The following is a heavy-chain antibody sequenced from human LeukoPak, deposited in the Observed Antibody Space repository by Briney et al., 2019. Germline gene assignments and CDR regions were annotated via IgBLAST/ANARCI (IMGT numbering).Heavy chain of an antibody. Sequence: PSETLSLTCTVSGGSISYSNSYWGWIRQPPGKGLEWIGNIYFSGSTYYKQSLKSRVTISVDTSKNQFSLKLSSVTAADTAVYYCARNYGGTLDYWGQGTLVTVSS. D-gene: IGHD4-23*01. CDR1: GGSISYSNSY. CDR2: IYFSGST. J-gene: IGHJ4*02. V-gene: IGHV4-39*07. CDR3: ARNYGGTLDY.